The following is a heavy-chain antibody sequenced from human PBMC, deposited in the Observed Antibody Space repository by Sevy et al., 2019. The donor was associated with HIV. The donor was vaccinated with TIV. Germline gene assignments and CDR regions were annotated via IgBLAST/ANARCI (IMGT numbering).Heavy chain of an antibody. CDR2: IRRSTEYI. J-gene: IGHJ4*02. D-gene: IGHD3-22*01. CDR3: ARVRDTSDFPAAFDY. CDR1: GFTFNYYT. V-gene: IGHV3-21*01. Sequence: GGSLRLSCAASGFTFNYYTMNWVRQAPGKGLEWVSSIRRSTEYIYYADQVKGRFTISRDNAKKSLYLQMNSLRAEDTALDYCARVRDTSDFPAAFDYWGQGTLVTVSS.